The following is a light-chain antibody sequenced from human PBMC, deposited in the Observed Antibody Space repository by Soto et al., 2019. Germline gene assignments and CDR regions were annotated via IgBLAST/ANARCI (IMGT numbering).Light chain of an antibody. V-gene: IGLV2-14*01. J-gene: IGLJ3*02. CDR1: SSDVGGYNY. CDR2: DVS. CDR3: SSYTSSSTRV. Sequence: QSALTQPASVSGSPGQSITISCTGTSSDVGGYNYVSWYQQHPGKAPKLMIYDVSNRPSGVSNRFSGSKSGNTASLTISGLQAEDEADYYGSSYTSSSTRVFGGGTKGTVL.